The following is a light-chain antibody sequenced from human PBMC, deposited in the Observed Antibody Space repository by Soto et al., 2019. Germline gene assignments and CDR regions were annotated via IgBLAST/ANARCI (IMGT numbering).Light chain of an antibody. J-gene: IGLJ2*01. CDR1: SSDIGGYKY. CDR3: SSYTIYSTLLL. Sequence: QSVLTQPASVSGSPGQSITISCTGTSSDIGGYKYVSWYQQHSGKAPKLIIYEVTNRPSGVSDRFSGSKSGNTASLTISGLQAEDEADYYCSSYTIYSTLLLFGGGTQLTVL. CDR2: EVT. V-gene: IGLV2-14*01.